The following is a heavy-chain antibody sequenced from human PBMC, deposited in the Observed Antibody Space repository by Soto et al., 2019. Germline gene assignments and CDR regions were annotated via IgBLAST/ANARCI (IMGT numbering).Heavy chain of an antibody. D-gene: IGHD2-2*01. CDR2: IKEDGSVK. CDR1: GFTFSNNW. Sequence: EVQLVESGGGLVQPGGSLKLSCAASGFTFSNNWMAWVRQAPGKGLEWVANIKEDGSVKSYVDSLKGRFTISRYNAKNALYLQRNSLRDEDPAWCCCARDGSPAGDCCGQGGLFTFSS. CDR3: ARDGSPAGDC. J-gene: IGHJ4*02. V-gene: IGHV3-7*04.